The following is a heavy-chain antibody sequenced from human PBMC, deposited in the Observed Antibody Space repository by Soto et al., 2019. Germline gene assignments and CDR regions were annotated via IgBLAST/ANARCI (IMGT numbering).Heavy chain of an antibody. CDR2: ISASDGNT. J-gene: IGHJ4*02. CDR1: GYTFTSYY. Sequence: GASVKVSCKASGYTFTSYYMHWVRQAPGQGLEWMGIISASDGNTNYAQKLQGRVTMTTDTSTSTAYMELRSLRSDDTAVYYCASGFGAKGYFDYWGQGTLVTVSS. CDR3: ASGFGAKGYFDY. D-gene: IGHD3-10*01. V-gene: IGHV1-46*01.